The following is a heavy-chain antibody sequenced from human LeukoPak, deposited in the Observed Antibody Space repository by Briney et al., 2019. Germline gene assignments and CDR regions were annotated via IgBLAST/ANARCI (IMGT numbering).Heavy chain of an antibody. D-gene: IGHD5-24*01. CDR3: VWGDGYNLDFDY. CDR2: IYYSGST. V-gene: IGHV4-39*01. Sequence: EGLLHACTVSGSAISNSRDDSGWINQTPGKGLEWVGIIYYSGSTYYNPSLKSRVTISVDTSKNEFSLKLSSVTAADTAVYYCVWGDGYNLDFDYWGQGTLVTVSS. CDR1: GSAISNSRDD. J-gene: IGHJ4*02.